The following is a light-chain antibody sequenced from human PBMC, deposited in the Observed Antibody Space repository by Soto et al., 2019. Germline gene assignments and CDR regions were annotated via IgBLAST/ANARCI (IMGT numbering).Light chain of an antibody. Sequence: QSALTQPASVSGSPGQSITISCTGTSRDVGGYNYVSWYQQHPGKAPKFMIYDVSSRPSGVSNRFSGSKSGNTASLTISGLQAEDEADYYCCSYTTSNTRQIVFGTGTKLTVL. CDR2: DVS. V-gene: IGLV2-14*03. J-gene: IGLJ1*01. CDR3: CSYTTSNTRQIV. CDR1: SRDVGGYNY.